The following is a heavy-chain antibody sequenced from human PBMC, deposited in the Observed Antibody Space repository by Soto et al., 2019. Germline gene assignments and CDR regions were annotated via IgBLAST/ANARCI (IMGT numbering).Heavy chain of an antibody. V-gene: IGHV3-21*01. CDR1: GFTFSSYS. CDR3: ARDGPYYDFWSGSADAFDI. D-gene: IGHD3-3*01. CDR2: ISSSSSYI. J-gene: IGHJ3*02. Sequence: GGSLRLSCAASGFTFSSYSMNWVRQAPGKGLEWVSSISSSSSYIYYADSVKGRFTISRDNAKNSLYLQMNSLRAEDTAVYYCARDGPYYDFWSGSADAFDIWGQGTMVTVSS.